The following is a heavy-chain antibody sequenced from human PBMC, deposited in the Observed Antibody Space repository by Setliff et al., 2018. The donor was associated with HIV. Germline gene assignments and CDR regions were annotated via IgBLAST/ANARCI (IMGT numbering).Heavy chain of an antibody. J-gene: IGHJ4*02. D-gene: IGHD5-12*01. CDR3: ATGDLEMATDY. CDR2: IYFTGSS. CDR1: GGSFSGYY. V-gene: IGHV4-34*11. Sequence: SETLSLTCAVYGGSFSGYYWNWIRQPPGKGLEWIGSIYFTGSSDNNPSLKSRVTLSVDTSKHQFSLKLSSVTAADTAVYYCATGDLEMATDYWGQGTLVTVSS.